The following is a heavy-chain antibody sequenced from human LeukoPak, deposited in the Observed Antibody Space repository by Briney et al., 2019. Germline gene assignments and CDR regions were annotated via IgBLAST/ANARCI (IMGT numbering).Heavy chain of an antibody. CDR2: ITCSGVST. Sequence: GGSLRLSCAASGFTFRNHAMSWVRQAPGKGLEWVSGITCSGVSTYYADSVKGRFTISRDNSKNTLYLQMNSLRAEDTAVYYCAKDRGYGSGSYIFDYWGQGTLVTVSS. CDR1: GFTFRNHA. CDR3: AKDRGYGSGSYIFDY. J-gene: IGHJ4*02. D-gene: IGHD3-10*01. V-gene: IGHV3-23*01.